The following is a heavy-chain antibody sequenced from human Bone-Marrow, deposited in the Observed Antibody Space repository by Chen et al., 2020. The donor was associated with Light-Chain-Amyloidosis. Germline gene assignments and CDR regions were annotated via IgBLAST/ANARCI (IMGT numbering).Heavy chain of an antibody. Sequence: EVQLEQSGPEVKKPGESLKISCKGHGYTFPNYWIGWVRQMPGKGLEWMGVIYPDDSDARDSPSFEGQVTISADKSITTAYLQWRSLKASDTAMYYCARRRDGYNFDYWGQGTLVTVSS. CDR3: ARRRDGYNFDY. D-gene: IGHD5-12*01. CDR1: GYTFPNYW. J-gene: IGHJ4*02. V-gene: IGHV5-51*01. CDR2: IYPDDSDA.